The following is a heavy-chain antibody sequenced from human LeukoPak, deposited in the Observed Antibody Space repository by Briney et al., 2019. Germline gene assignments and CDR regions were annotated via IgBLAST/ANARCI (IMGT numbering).Heavy chain of an antibody. V-gene: IGHV3-23*01. CDR3: AKAELGVDTFFDY. J-gene: IGHJ4*02. CDR1: GFTFSDYA. Sequence: GGSLRLSCAASGFTFSDYALGWVRQAPGGGVVGVAALGGSGPGTYSSDSVQGRFTISRDNTKRTLFLQMNSLRAEDTALYYCAKAELGVDTFFDYWGQGTLVTVSS. D-gene: IGHD3-3*01. CDR2: LGGSGPGT.